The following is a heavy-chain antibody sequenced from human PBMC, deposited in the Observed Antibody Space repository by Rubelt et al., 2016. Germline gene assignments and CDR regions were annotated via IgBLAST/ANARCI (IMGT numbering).Heavy chain of an antibody. CDR1: GGTFSRYA. CDR3: ATPPGVGKY. Sequence: GEKGQGGAEGKKEGGEGKEGGKEEGGTFSRYAISWGRQARGQGLASMGGIIPIFGTANSARKFQGRVTITSDESTSTAYMELSSLRSEDTAVYYCATPPGVGKYWGQRTLVTVSS. D-gene: IGHD2-8*01. V-gene: IGHV1-69*01. CDR2: IIPIFGTA. J-gene: IGHJ4*02.